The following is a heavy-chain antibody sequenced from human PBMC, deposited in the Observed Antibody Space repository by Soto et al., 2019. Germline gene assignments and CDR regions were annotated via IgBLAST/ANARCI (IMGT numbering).Heavy chain of an antibody. Sequence: PSETLSLTCTVSGGSISSGDYYWSWIRQPPGKGLEWIGYIYYSGSTYYNPSLKSRVTISVDTSKNQFSLKLSSVTAADTAVYYCASVSGSFGVVIQERSNWGQGTLVTVSS. CDR1: GGSISSGDYY. CDR3: ASVSGSFGVVIQERSN. CDR2: IYYSGST. D-gene: IGHD3-3*01. J-gene: IGHJ4*02. V-gene: IGHV4-30-4*01.